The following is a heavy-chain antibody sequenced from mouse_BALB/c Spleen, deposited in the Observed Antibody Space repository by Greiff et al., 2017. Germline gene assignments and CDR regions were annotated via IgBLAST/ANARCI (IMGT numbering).Heavy chain of an antibody. D-gene: IGHD2-1*01. CDR1: GFNIKDYY. CDR3: ARYGNYGSFAY. V-gene: IGHV14-1*02. J-gene: IGHJ3*01. CDR2: IDPENGNT. Sequence: VQLKQSGAELVRPGALVKLSCKASGFNIKDYYMHWVKQRPEQGLEWIGWIDPENGNTIYDPKFQGKASITADTSSNTAYLQLSSLTSEDTAVYYCARYGNYGSFAYWGQGTLVTVSA.